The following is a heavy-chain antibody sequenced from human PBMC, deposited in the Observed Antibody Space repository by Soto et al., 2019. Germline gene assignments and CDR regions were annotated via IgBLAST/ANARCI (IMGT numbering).Heavy chain of an antibody. V-gene: IGHV4-34*01. Sequence: SETLSLTCAVYGGSFSGYYWSWIRQPPGKGLEWIGEINHSGSTNYNPSLKSRVTISVDTSKNQFSLKLSSVTAADTAVYYCASAEAGSLPGGGAFVIGGQGTMV. D-gene: IGHD1-1*01. J-gene: IGHJ3*02. CDR1: GGSFSGYY. CDR2: INHSGST. CDR3: ASAEAGSLPGGGAFVI.